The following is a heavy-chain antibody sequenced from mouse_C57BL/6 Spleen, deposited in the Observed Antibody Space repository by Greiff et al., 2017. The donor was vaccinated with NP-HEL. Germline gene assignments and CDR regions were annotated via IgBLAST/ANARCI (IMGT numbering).Heavy chain of an antibody. D-gene: IGHD2-5*01. CDR1: GYSFTSYY. CDR3: ATTYYSNYWFAY. CDR2: IYPGSGNT. Sequence: VQLQQSGPELVKPGASVKISCKASGYSFTSYYIHWVKQRPGQGLEWIGWIYPGSGNTKYNEKFKGKATLTADTSSSTAYMQLSSLTSEDSAVYYCATTYYSNYWFAYWGQGTLVTVSA. V-gene: IGHV1-66*01. J-gene: IGHJ3*01.